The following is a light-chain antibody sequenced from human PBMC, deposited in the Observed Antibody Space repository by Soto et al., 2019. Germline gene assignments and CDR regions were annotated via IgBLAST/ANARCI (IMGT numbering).Light chain of an antibody. J-gene: IGKJ5*01. CDR1: QSISND. Sequence: EIVLTQSPATLSLSPGERATLSCRASQSISNDFAWFQQKPGQAPRLLIYDTSNRASGIPARFSGSGSGTDFTLTIRSLEPEDFAIYYCQQHSNWPPITFGQGTRLEIK. CDR3: QQHSNWPPIT. CDR2: DTS. V-gene: IGKV3-11*01.